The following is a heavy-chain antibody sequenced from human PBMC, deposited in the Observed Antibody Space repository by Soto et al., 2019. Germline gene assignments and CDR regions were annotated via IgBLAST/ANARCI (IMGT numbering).Heavy chain of an antibody. CDR1: GGSISSSNYY. Sequence: PSETLSLTCTVSGGSISSSNYYWGWIRRPPGKGLEWIGSIFYSGTTHCNPSLRSRVTISVDTPNNQFSLKLRSVTAADTAVYYCGRWFDPWGQGTLVTVSS. CDR3: GRWFDP. CDR2: IFYSGTT. V-gene: IGHV4-39*01. J-gene: IGHJ5*02.